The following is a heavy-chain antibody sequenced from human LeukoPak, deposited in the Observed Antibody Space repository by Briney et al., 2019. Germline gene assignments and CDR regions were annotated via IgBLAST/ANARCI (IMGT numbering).Heavy chain of an antibody. CDR3: ARVGCSGGSCYYFDY. Sequence: PSETLSLTCTVSGGSISSYYWSWIRQPPGKGLEWIGYIYYSGSTNYNPSLKSRVTISVDTSKNQFSLKLSSVTAADTAVYYCARVGCSGGSCYYFDYWGQGTLVTVSS. CDR2: IYYSGST. J-gene: IGHJ4*02. CDR1: GGSISSYY. D-gene: IGHD2-15*01. V-gene: IGHV4-59*01.